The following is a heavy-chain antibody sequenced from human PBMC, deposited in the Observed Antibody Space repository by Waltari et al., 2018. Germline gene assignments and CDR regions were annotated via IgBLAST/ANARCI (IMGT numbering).Heavy chain of an antibody. CDR3: ARGGSDFWSGYYRGYYYYGMDV. CDR2: INHSGST. J-gene: IGHJ6*02. CDR1: GGSFSGYY. V-gene: IGHV4-34*01. Sequence: QVQLQQWGAGLLKPSETLSLTCAVYGGSFSGYYWSWIRPPPGKGLVWIGEINHSGSTNYNPSLKSRVTISVDTSKNQFSLKLSSVTAADTAVYYCARGGSDFWSGYYRGYYYYGMDVWGQGTTVTVSS. D-gene: IGHD3-3*01.